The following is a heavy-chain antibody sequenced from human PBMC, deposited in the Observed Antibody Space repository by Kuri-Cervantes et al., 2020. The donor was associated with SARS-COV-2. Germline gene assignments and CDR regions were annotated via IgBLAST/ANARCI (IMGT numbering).Heavy chain of an antibody. CDR1: GGSISSYY. CDR3: AGGYYYDSSGPVLRYYFDY. D-gene: IGHD3-22*01. Sequence: SETLSLTCTVSGGSISSYYRSWIRQPPGKGLEWIGYIYYSGSTNYNPSLKSRVTISVDTSKNQFSLKLSSVTAADTAVYYCAGGYYYDSSGPVLRYYFDYWGQGTLVTVSS. V-gene: IGHV4-59*12. CDR2: IYYSGST. J-gene: IGHJ4*02.